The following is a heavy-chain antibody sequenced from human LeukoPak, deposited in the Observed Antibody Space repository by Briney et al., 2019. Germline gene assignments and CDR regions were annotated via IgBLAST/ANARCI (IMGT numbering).Heavy chain of an antibody. CDR2: IKPDGSAQ. J-gene: IGHJ4*02. Sequence: PGGSLRHSCAASGFTFSRHWMTWVRQAPGKGLEWVAKIKPDGSAQFYVDSVRGRFTISKDNAKNSLYLQMNGLTIEDTAIYYCTKEEWFRFDYWGQGNLVTVAS. D-gene: IGHD3-3*01. CDR1: GFTFSRHW. CDR3: TKEEWFRFDY. V-gene: IGHV3-7*03.